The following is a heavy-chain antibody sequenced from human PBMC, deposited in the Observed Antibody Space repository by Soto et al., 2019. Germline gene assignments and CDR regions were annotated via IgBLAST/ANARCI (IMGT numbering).Heavy chain of an antibody. V-gene: IGHV1-69*02. J-gene: IGHJ3*02. Sequence: QVQLVQSGAEVKKPGSSVKVSCKASGGTFSSYTISWVRQAPGQGLEWMGRIIPILGIANYAQKFQGRVTFTVDKSTSTAYMELSGLRSEDTAVYYCARSDDYGQTSDAFDILGQGKIVTVSS. D-gene: IGHD4-17*01. CDR1: GGTFSSYT. CDR2: IIPILGIA. CDR3: ARSDDYGQTSDAFDI.